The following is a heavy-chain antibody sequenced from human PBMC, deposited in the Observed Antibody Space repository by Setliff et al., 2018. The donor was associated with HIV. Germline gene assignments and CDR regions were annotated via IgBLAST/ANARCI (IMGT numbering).Heavy chain of an antibody. J-gene: IGHJ4*02. D-gene: IGHD3-10*01. CDR1: TYSISSGFY. V-gene: IGHV4-38-2*01. CDR2: IYHSGST. Sequence: SETLSLTCVVSTYSISSGFYWAWIRQPPGKGLEWIGSIYHSGSTYYNPSLKSRVTVSIDTSKNQFSLRLTSVTAADTAVYYCARLLPGDYYGSGSYFDYWGQGTLVTISS. CDR3: ARLLPGDYYGSGSYFDY.